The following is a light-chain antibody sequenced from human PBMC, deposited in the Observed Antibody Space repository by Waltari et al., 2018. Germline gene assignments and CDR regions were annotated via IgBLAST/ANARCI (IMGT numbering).Light chain of an antibody. CDR3: QNHERLPAT. V-gene: IGKV3-20*01. J-gene: IGKJ1*01. CDR1: QSIGKY. CDR2: AAS. Sequence: IVLTPSPGTLSLSPGERATMSCRARQSIGKYLVWYQQRPGQAPRLLIYAASTRSTGIPDRFSGSGSGTDFSLTISRLEPEDFAVYYCQNHERLPATFGQGTKVEIK.